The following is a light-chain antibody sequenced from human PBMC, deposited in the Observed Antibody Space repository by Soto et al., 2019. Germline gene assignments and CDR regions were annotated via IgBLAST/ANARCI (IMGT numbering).Light chain of an antibody. CDR2: GAS. J-gene: IGKJ3*01. V-gene: IGKV3-20*01. CDR3: QQYASLLVT. CDR1: QSVSSCY. Sequence: IVLTQSPGTLSLSPGERATLSYRASQSVSSCYLACYQQKPGQAPRILIYGASSKTTGLPVQVSDSGSGTDVTLIISRLEPEYLAEYYCQQYASLLVTFGPGT.